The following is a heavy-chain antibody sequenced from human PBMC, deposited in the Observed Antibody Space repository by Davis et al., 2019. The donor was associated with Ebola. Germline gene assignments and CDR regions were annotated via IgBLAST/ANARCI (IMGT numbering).Heavy chain of an antibody. V-gene: IGHV7-4-1*02. J-gene: IGHJ4*02. CDR2: IDTNTGNP. Sequence: AASVKVSCKASGYTFTSYDINWVRQAPGQGLEWLGWIDTNTGNPTYAQGFTGRFVFSLDTSVSTTYLQISSLKAEDTAIYYCARDRGNFDYWGQGTLVTVSS. CDR1: GYTFTSYD. CDR3: ARDRGNFDY. D-gene: IGHD3-10*01.